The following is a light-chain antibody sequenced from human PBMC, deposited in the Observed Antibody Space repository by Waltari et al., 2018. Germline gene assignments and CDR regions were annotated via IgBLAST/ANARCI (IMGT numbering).Light chain of an antibody. CDR2: DTS. J-gene: IGKJ4*02. CDR3: QHRSNWPVK. Sequence: EIVFTKSPATLSLSPGERATLLCRASQNVGNYLAWYQQKPGQAPRLLIYDTSNRATGIPARFSGSGSGTDFTLTISGLEPEDFAVYYCQHRSNWPVKFGGGTKVEIK. CDR1: QNVGNY. V-gene: IGKV3-11*01.